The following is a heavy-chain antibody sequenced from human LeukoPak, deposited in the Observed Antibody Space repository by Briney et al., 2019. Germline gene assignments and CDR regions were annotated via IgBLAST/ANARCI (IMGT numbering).Heavy chain of an antibody. CDR2: IKQDGSEK. CDR3: ARGGESTILRISYYYYGMDV. D-gene: IGHD3-9*01. Sequence: GGSLRLSCAAPGFTFSNYWMSWVRQAPGKGLEWVANIKQDGSEKYYVDSVKGRFTISRGNAKNSLYLQMNSLRAEDTAVYYCARGGESTILRISYYYYGMDVWGQGTTVTVSS. V-gene: IGHV3-7*01. J-gene: IGHJ6*02. CDR1: GFTFSNYW.